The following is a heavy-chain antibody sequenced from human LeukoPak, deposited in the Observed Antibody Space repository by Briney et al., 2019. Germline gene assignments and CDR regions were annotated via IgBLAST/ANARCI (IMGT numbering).Heavy chain of an antibody. J-gene: IGHJ5*02. CDR1: GGSFSGYY. D-gene: IGHD3-22*01. CDR3: ARDGYYDSSGPYWFDP. CDR2: INHSGST. V-gene: IGHV4-34*01. Sequence: PSETLSLTCAVYGGSFSGYYWSWIRQPPGKGLEWIGEINHSGSTNYNPSLKSRVTISVHTSKNQFSLKLSSVTAADTAVYYCARDGYYDSSGPYWFDPWGQGTLVTVSS.